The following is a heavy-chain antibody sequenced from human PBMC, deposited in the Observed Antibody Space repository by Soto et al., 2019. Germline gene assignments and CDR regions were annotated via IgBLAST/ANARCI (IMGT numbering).Heavy chain of an antibody. J-gene: IGHJ6*02. Sequence: QVQLQESGPGLVKPSQTLSLTCTVSGGSISSGGYYWSWIRQHPGTGLEWIGYIYYSGSTYYNPSLKSRVTISVAPSKYQFPRKLRSVTAADTAVYYCARVGRRSPGMDVWGQGTTVTVSS. V-gene: IGHV4-31*03. CDR1: GGSISSGGYY. CDR2: IYYSGST. CDR3: ARVGRRSPGMDV.